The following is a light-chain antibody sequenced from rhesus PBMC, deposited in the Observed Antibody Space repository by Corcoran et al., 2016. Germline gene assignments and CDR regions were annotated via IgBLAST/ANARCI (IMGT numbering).Light chain of an antibody. CDR2: GAS. CDR1: QSVGSS. Sequence: QVILTQSPATLSLSPGERATLSCRASQSVGSSLAWYQQKPGQAPRLLTYGASSRATGIPDRFSGRGSGTEFTLTISSLEPEDFAVYYCQKYSSSPPTFGGGTKVEIK. J-gene: IGKJ4*01. CDR3: QKYSSSPPT. V-gene: IGKV3-53*01.